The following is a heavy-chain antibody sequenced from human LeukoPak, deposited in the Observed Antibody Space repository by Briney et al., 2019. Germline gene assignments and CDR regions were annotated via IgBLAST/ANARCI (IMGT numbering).Heavy chain of an antibody. V-gene: IGHV3-23*01. CDR1: GFTFSSYA. J-gene: IGHJ4*02. D-gene: IGHD6-25*01. Sequence: GGSLRLSCAASGFTFSSYAMSWVRQAPGKGLEWVSAISDSGSNTYYADSVKGRFSISRDNAKNSLYLQMNSLRAEDTAVYYCTRDRLPTCWGQGTLVTVSS. CDR3: TRDRLPTC. CDR2: ISDSGSNT.